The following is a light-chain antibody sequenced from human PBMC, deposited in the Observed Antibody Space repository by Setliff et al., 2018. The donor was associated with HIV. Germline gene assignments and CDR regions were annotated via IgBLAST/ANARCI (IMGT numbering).Light chain of an antibody. CDR3: QSYDSSLSGYV. Sequence: QSVLTQPPSVSGAPGQRVTISCTGSSSNIGADYDVHWYQQLPGTAPKLLIYGNSNRPSRVPHRFSGFKSGTSASLAITGLQAEDEADYYCQSYDSSLSGYVFGTGTKVT. CDR2: GNS. J-gene: IGLJ1*01. V-gene: IGLV1-40*01. CDR1: SSNIGADYD.